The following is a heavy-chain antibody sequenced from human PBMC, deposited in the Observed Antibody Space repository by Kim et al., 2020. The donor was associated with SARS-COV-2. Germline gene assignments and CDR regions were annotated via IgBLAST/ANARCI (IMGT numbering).Heavy chain of an antibody. Sequence: GGSLRLSCAASGFTFSSYAMSWVRQAPEKGLEWVSAISGSGGSTYYADSVKGRFTISRDNSKNTLYLQMNSLRAEDTAVYYCANYGSGSYYMSYYYYGMDVWGQGTTVTVSS. J-gene: IGHJ6*02. CDR3: ANYGSGSYYMSYYYYGMDV. V-gene: IGHV3-23*01. CDR1: GFTFSSYA. CDR2: ISGSGGST. D-gene: IGHD3-10*01.